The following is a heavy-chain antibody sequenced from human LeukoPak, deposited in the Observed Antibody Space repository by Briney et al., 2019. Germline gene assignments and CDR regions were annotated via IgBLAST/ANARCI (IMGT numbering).Heavy chain of an antibody. V-gene: IGHV4-59*01. D-gene: IGHD3-22*01. CDR1: GASISGYY. Sequence: SETLSLTCTVSGASISGYYWSWIRQPPGKGLEWIGYIYYSGGTNYNPSLKSGVAISVDTSKSQFSLKLTSVTAADTAVYYCARDDGSRYYYDYWGQGTLVTVSS. CDR3: ARDDGSRYYYDY. CDR2: IYYSGGT. J-gene: IGHJ4*02.